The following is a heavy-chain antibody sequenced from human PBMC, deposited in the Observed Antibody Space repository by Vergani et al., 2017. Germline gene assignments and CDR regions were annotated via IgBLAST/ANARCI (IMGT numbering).Heavy chain of an antibody. CDR1: GYTFTGYY. J-gene: IGHJ3*02. CDR3: ARESYYYDSSGYYPRGAFDI. D-gene: IGHD3-22*01. V-gene: IGHV1-2*05. CDR2: INPNSGGT. Sequence: QVQLVQSGAEVKKPGASVKVSCKASGYTFTGYYMHWVRQAPGQGLEWMGRINPNSGGTNYAQKFQGRVTMTRDTSISTDYMELSRLRSDDTVVYYCARESYYYDSSGYYPRGAFDIWGQGTMVTVSS.